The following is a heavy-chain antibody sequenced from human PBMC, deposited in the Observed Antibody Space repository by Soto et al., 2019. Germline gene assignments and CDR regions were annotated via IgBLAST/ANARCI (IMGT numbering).Heavy chain of an antibody. J-gene: IGHJ4*02. D-gene: IGHD1-26*01. CDR1: GFTFSSYA. CDR3: ARGGMGVGATIFDY. CDR2: ISYDGSNK. V-gene: IGHV3-30-3*01. Sequence: QVQLVESGGGVVQPGRSLRLSCAASGFTFSSYAMHWVRQAPGKGLEWVAVISYDGSNKYYADSVKGRFTISRDNSKNARYLEMNSLRAEDTAVYYCARGGMGVGATIFDYWGQGTLVTVSS.